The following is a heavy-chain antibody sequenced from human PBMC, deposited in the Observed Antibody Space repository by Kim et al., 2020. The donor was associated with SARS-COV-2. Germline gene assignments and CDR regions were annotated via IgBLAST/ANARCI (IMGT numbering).Heavy chain of an antibody. CDR1: GFTFSSYP. CDR2: ISYDASDK. CDR3: ARDYRAYTYTITYFFDY. D-gene: IGHD5-18*01. V-gene: IGHV3-33*05. J-gene: IGHJ4*02. Sequence: GGSLRLSCAASGFTFSSYPMHWVRQAPGKGLEWVAVISYDASDKYYADSVKGRFTISRDNSKNTLYVQMNSLRAEDTAVYYCARDYRAYTYTITYFFDYWGKGTLVTVSS.